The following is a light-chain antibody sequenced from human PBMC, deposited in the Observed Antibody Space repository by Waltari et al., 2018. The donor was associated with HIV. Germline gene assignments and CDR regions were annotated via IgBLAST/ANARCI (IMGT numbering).Light chain of an antibody. J-gene: IGKJ1*01. CDR3: QHYTSSPTWT. Sequence: IVLTHSPGTLSLSPGERAPFPCRASQSVSSDLAWYHQRPGQAPRLLIYSASTRATGSPDRCSGSGSGRDVTLTINSLEPEEAAVYYCQHYTSSPTWTFGQGTKVEIK. CDR2: SAS. V-gene: IGKV3-20*01. CDR1: QSVSSD.